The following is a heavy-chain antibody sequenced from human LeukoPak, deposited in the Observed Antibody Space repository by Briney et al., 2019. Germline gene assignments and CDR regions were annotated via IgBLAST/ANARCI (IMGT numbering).Heavy chain of an antibody. CDR3: AKDFTQYGSGTYADY. V-gene: IGHV3-30*02. Sequence: PGGSLRLSCAGSEFPFSSYAMHCVRQAPGKGLEWVAFIRYDGSNEYYADSVKGRFTISRDNSKNTLYLQIDSLRAEDTAVYYCAKDFTQYGSGTYADYWGQGTLVSVSS. CDR2: IRYDGSNE. D-gene: IGHD3-10*01. CDR1: EFPFSSYA. J-gene: IGHJ4*02.